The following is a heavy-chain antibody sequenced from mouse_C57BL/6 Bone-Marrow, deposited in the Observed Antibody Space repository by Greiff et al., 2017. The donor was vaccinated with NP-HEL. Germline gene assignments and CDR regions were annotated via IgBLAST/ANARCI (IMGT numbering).Heavy chain of an antibody. CDR1: GFNIKDDY. J-gene: IGHJ2*01. V-gene: IGHV14-4*01. D-gene: IGHD1-1*01. Sequence: EVQLQQSGAELVRPGASVKLSCTASGFNIKDDYMHWVKQRPEQGLEWIGWIDPENGDTEYASKFQGKATITADTSSNTAYLQLSSLTSEDTAVYYCTTNYYENFDYWGQGTTLTVSS. CDR3: TTNYYENFDY. CDR2: IDPENGDT.